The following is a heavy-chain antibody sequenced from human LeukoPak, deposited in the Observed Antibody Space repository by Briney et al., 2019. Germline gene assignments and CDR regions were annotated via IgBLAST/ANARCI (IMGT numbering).Heavy chain of an antibody. D-gene: IGHD3-22*01. CDR2: INGDGSGA. J-gene: IGHJ4*02. V-gene: IGHV3-74*01. CDR3: ARELSPVVKYYFEY. Sequence: GGSLRLSCVASGFTFRTYWMHWVRQAPGKGLVWVSRINGDGSGANYADSVKGRFTISRDNSKNTLYLQMNSLRAEDTALYYCARELSPVVKYYFEYWGQGTLVTVSP. CDR1: GFTFRTYW.